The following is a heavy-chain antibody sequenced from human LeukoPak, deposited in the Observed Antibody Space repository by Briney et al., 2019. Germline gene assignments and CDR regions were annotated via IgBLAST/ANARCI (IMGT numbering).Heavy chain of an antibody. CDR3: ARGVTAVPA. J-gene: IGHJ5*02. CDR1: GFTVSNNY. V-gene: IGHV3-66*01. D-gene: IGHD2-21*02. CDR2: IYSDIST. Sequence: HPGGSLRLSCAASGFTVSNNYMGWVRQAPGKGLEWVSFIYSDISTYYADSVKGRFTISRDDSKNTLFLQMNSLRAEDTAVYYCARGVTAVPAWGQGTLVTVSS.